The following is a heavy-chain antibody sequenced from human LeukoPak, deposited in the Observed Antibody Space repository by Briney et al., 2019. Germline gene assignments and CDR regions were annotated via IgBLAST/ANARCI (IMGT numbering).Heavy chain of an antibody. CDR3: AKITSYYYDSSGYGR. CDR1: GFTFSSYA. J-gene: IGHJ3*01. CDR2: ISGSGGST. Sequence: GGSLRLSCAASGFTFSSYAMSWVRQAPGKGLEWVSAISGSGGSTYYADSVKGRFTISRDNSKNTLYLQMNSLSAEDTAVYYCAKITSYYYDSSGYGRWGQGTMVTVSS. D-gene: IGHD3-22*01. V-gene: IGHV3-23*01.